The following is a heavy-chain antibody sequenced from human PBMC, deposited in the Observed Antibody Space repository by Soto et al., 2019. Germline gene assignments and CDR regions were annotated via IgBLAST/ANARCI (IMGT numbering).Heavy chain of an antibody. Sequence: GASVKVSCKASNYAVSSFGISWMRQAPGQGLEWMAWINPSNDNTNYAQGLQGRVTLTSDTSTSTAYMELRSLRSDDTAVYYCASDPFYSGSNLQVGYFDSWGKGTLVTVSS. CDR1: NYAVSSFG. V-gene: IGHV1-18*01. CDR3: ASDPFYSGSNLQVGYFDS. D-gene: IGHD1-26*01. CDR2: INPSNDNT. J-gene: IGHJ4*02.